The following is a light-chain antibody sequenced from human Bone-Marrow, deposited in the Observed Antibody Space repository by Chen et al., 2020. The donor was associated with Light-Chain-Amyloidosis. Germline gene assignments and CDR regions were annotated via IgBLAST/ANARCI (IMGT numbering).Light chain of an antibody. CDR2: DDS. CDR1: NIVSTS. CDR3: TSYTSSNTIL. V-gene: IGLV3-21*02. J-gene: IGLJ2*01. Sequence: SYVRTQPYSVSVAPGQTATIACGGNNIVSTSVHWYQQTPGQAPLLVVYDDSDRPSGIPERLSGSKSGNTASLTISGLQAEDETDYYCTSYTSSNTILFGGGTKLTVL.